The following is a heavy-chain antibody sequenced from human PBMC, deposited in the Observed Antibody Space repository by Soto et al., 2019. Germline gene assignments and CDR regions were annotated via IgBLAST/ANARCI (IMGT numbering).Heavy chain of an antibody. J-gene: IGHJ4*02. Sequence: LRLSCSASGFTFSSYAMHWVRQAPGKGLEYVSSISTNGGSTHYADSVKGRFTISRDNSKNTQYLQMSSLRADDTAVYYFVKGEYYYDSSGYYPFDYWGQGTLVTVSS. D-gene: IGHD3-22*01. CDR2: ISTNGGST. CDR3: VKGEYYYDSSGYYPFDY. CDR1: GFTFSSYA. V-gene: IGHV3-64D*06.